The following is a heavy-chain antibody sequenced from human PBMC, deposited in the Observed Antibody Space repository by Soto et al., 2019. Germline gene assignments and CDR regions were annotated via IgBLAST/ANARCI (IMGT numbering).Heavy chain of an antibody. J-gene: IGHJ4*02. CDR3: AIQTRDDYSNYVDY. D-gene: IGHD4-4*01. Sequence: QITLKESGPTLVKPTQTLTLTCTFSGFSLSTSGVGVGWIRQPPGKALEWLALIYWDDDKRYSPSLKSRLTITKDTSKNQVVLTMTNMDPVDTATYYCAIQTRDDYSNYVDYWGQGTLVTVSS. CDR1: GFSLSTSGVG. CDR2: IYWDDDK. V-gene: IGHV2-5*02.